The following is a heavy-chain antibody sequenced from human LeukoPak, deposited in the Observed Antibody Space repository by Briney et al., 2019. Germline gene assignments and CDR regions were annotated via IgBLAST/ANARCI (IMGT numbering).Heavy chain of an antibody. CDR3: ARAGQGAFDI. CDR2: ISSSSSYM. J-gene: IGHJ3*02. Sequence: GGSLRLSCAASGFTVSINYMSWVRQAPGKGLEWVSYISSSSSYMYYADSLKGRFTISGDNAKNSLYLQMNSLRAEDTAVYYCARAGQGAFDIWGQGTMVTVSS. V-gene: IGHV3-21*01. CDR1: GFTVSINY.